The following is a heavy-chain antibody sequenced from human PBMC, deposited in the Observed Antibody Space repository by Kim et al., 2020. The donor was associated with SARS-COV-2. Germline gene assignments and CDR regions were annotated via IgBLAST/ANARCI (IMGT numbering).Heavy chain of an antibody. J-gene: IGHJ6*03. D-gene: IGHD5-12*01. Sequence: ASVKVSCKASGYTFTSYAMNWVRQAPGQGLEWMGWINTNTGNPTYAQGFTGRFVFSLDTSVSTAYLQISSLKAEDTAVYYCARVDIVATIWNSFPYYYYYYMDVWGKGTTVTVSS. V-gene: IGHV7-4-1*02. CDR3: ARVDIVATIWNSFPYYYYYYMDV. CDR1: GYTFTSYA. CDR2: INTNTGNP.